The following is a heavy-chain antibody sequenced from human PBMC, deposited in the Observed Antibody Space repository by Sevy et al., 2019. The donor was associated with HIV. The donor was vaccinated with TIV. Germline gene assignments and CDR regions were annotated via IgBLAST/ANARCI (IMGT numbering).Heavy chain of an antibody. CDR3: ARDRSGSYHVSDNWFDP. Sequence: GGSLRLSCAASGFTFSSYWMHWVRQVPGKGLVWVSRIKSDWSSTSYADSVKGRFTISRDNAKNTLYLQMNSLRAEDTAVYYCARDRSGSYHVSDNWFDPWGQGTLVTVSS. J-gene: IGHJ5*02. CDR2: IKSDWSST. D-gene: IGHD1-26*01. CDR1: GFTFSSYW. V-gene: IGHV3-74*01.